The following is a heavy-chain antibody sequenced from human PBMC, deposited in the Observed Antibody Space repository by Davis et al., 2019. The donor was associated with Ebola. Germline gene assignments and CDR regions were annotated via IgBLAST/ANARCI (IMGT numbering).Heavy chain of an antibody. D-gene: IGHD3-16*02. V-gene: IGHV4-61*01. J-gene: IGHJ4*02. Sequence: SETLPLTCPVSGGSVSSRRYYWSWLRQAPGQGLEWIGHIHYSGNTNYNPSLKSRVTISVDTSKNQFSLKLSSVTAADTAVYYCARRVMITFGGVIVTGFYFDYWGQGTLVTVSS. CDR2: IHYSGNT. CDR1: GGSVSSRRYY. CDR3: ARRVMITFGGVIVTGFYFDY.